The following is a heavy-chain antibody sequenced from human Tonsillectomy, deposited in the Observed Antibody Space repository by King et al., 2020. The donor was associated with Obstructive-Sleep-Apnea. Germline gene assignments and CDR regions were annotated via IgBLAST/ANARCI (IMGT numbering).Heavy chain of an antibody. CDR1: GFTLSSYS. CDR3: ARTDKNWFDP. V-gene: IGHV3-21*01. CDR2: ISSSSAYI. Sequence: VQLVESGGGLVKPGGSLRLSCAASGFTLSSYSMGWVRRAPGKGLDWVSSISSSSAYIYYADSVKGRFTISRDNAKNSLYLQMNSLRAEDTAVYYCARTDKNWFDPWGQGTLVTVSS. J-gene: IGHJ5*02.